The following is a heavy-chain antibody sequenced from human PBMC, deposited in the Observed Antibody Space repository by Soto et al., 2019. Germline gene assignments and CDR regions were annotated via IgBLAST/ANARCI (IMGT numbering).Heavy chain of an antibody. D-gene: IGHD3-3*01. CDR2: MNPSPGGA. V-gene: IGHV1-2*02. CDR3: SAAKDDYFWSGSF. J-gene: IGHJ4*01. Sequence: AAWVPVSFPTSGYTFAHFYLHGVRQPPCQGFEWMGWMNPSPGGAVYAQKFLGRAAMTRDTSISTAYMELSRLSSNDTAVYFGSAAKDDYFWSGSFWGQGTRVTVSS. CDR1: GYTFAHFY.